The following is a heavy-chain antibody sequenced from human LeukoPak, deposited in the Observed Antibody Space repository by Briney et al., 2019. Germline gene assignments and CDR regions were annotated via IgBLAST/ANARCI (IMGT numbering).Heavy chain of an antibody. D-gene: IGHD3-3*01. CDR3: ARDAGHHYDFWSGYFSSDAGRPFDI. Sequence: PGRSLRLSCAASGFTFSSYGMHWVRQAPGKGLEWVAVIWYDGSNKYYADSVKGRFTISRDNSKNTLYLQMNGLRAEDAAVYYCARDAGHHYDFWSGYFSSDAGRPFDIWGQGTMVTVSS. V-gene: IGHV3-33*01. CDR2: IWYDGSNK. J-gene: IGHJ3*02. CDR1: GFTFSSYG.